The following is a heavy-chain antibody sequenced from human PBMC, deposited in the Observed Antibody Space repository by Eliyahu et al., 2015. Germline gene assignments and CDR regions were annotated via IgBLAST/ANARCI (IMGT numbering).Heavy chain of an antibody. D-gene: IGHD3-22*01. CDR1: GYSXSXGXY. V-gene: IGHV4-38-2*01. J-gene: IGHJ3*02. CDR3: ARPFIGHSSGYSGHAFDI. Sequence: QVQLQESGPGLVKPSETLSLTYAVSGYSXSXGXYWGWIRQPPGKGLEWXGSIYHSGSTYYNPSLKSRVTISVDTSKNQFSLKLSSVTAADTAVYYCARPFIGHSSGYSGHAFDIWGQGTMVTVSS. CDR2: IYHSGST.